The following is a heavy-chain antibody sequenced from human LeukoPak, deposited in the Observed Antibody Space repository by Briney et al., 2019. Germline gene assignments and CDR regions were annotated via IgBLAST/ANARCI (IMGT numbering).Heavy chain of an antibody. CDR2: IVGDSSKT. Sequence: PGGSLRLSCAISGLTFHDYAMTWVRQAPGKGLEWVSTIVGDSSKTYYADSVKGRFTISRDNSNYMLFLHMNNLRAEDTAIYYCAKQLYNYYYLDVWGKGTTVTVSS. CDR1: GLTFHDYA. D-gene: IGHD5-18*01. V-gene: IGHV3-23*01. J-gene: IGHJ6*03. CDR3: AKQLYNYYYLDV.